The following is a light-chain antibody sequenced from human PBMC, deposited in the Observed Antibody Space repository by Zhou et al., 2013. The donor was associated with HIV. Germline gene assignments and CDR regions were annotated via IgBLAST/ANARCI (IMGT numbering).Light chain of an antibody. CDR3: QQYGSSPRT. CDR1: QSVSSSY. CDR2: GAS. Sequence: EIVLMQSPGTLSLSPGERATLSCRASQSVSSSYLAWYQQKPGQAPRLLIYGASGRATGIPDRFSGSGSGTDFTLTISRLEPEDFAVYYCQQYGSSPRTFGQGTKLEIK. V-gene: IGKV3-20*01. J-gene: IGKJ2*01.